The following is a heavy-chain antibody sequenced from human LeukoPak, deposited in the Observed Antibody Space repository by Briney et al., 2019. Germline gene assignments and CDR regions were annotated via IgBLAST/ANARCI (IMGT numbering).Heavy chain of an antibody. CDR3: ARAVAVGSSWYPLTD. D-gene: IGHD6-13*01. J-gene: IGHJ4*02. V-gene: IGHV1-3*01. Sequence: KFQGRVTITRDTSASTAYIELSSLRSEDTAVYYCARAVAVGSSWYPLTDWGQGTLVTVSS.